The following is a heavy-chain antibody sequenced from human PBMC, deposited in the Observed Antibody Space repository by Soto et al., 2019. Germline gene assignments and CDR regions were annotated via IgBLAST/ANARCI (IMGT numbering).Heavy chain of an antibody. CDR1: SGSISSDKYY. D-gene: IGHD4-17*01. CDR2: IYYTGTT. J-gene: IGHJ5*01. V-gene: IGHV4-30-4*01. Sequence: VQPQESGPGLVKPSHTLSLTCGVSSGSISSDKYYWTSIRQSPGRALEWIGHIYYTGTTHYNPSVARCVTLFVDKSRDHFSLNSTSVTAAEAAICFCAAVMYDYGIYWVDSWGHGALVAISS. CDR3: AAVMYDYGIYWVDS.